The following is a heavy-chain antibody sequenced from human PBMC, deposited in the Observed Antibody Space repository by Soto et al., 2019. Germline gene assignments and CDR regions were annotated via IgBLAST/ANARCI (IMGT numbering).Heavy chain of an antibody. CDR2: ISGSGVIT. V-gene: IGHV3-23*01. J-gene: IGHJ6*03. Sequence: EVQLLESGGGLVQPGGSLRLSCAASGFTFTSYAMSWVRQAPGKGLEWVSAISGSGVITYYADSVKDRFTISRENSKNTLYLQMNSLRAEDTALYYCAKDAVGYCSGGSCYYYYMDVWGKGTTVTVSS. D-gene: IGHD2-15*01. CDR3: AKDAVGYCSGGSCYYYYMDV. CDR1: GFTFTSYA.